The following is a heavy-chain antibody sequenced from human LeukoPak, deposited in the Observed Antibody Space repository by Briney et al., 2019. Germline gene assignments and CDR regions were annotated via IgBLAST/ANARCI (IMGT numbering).Heavy chain of an antibody. V-gene: IGHV1-18*01. J-gene: IGHJ4*02. Sequence: PVASVKVSCKASGYTFTSYGISWVRQAPGQGLEWMGWISAYNGNTNYAQKLQGRVTMTTDTSTSTAYMELRSLRSDDTAVYYCARVDDRGHYYDSSGPRKLFDYWGQGTLVTVSS. D-gene: IGHD3-22*01. CDR3: ARVDDRGHYYDSSGPRKLFDY. CDR1: GYTFTSYG. CDR2: ISAYNGNT.